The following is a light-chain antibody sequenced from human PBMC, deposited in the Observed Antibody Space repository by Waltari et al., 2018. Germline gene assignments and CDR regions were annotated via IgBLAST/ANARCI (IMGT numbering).Light chain of an antibody. CDR1: QKIDRY. CDR2: GAS. J-gene: IGKJ1*01. CDR3: QQSYSSPRT. V-gene: IGKV1-39*01. Sequence: DIQMTQSPSSLSASVGDSVTITCRASQKIDRYLNWYQQQSGKAPKLLIYGASNLQSGVPSRFSGSVSGTEFSLTISSLQPEDFATYFCQQSYSSPRTFGQGTKVEIK.